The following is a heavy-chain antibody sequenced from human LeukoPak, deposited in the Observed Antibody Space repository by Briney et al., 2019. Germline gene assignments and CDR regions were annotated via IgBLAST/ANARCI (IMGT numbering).Heavy chain of an antibody. CDR2: INPNSGGT. CDR1: GYTFTGYY. J-gene: IGHJ4*02. V-gene: IGHV1-2*02. Sequence: ASVKVSCKASGYTFTGYYMHWVRQAPGQGLEWMVWINPNSGGTNYAQKFQGRVTMTRDTSISTAYMELSRLRSDDTAVYYCARAQTGTTYPFDYWGQGTLVTVSS. CDR3: ARAQTGTTYPFDY. D-gene: IGHD1-1*01.